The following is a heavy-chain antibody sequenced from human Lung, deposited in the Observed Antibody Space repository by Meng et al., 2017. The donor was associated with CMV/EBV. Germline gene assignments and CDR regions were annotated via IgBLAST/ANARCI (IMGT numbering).Heavy chain of an antibody. CDR1: GFTFANYA. D-gene: IGHD4-17*01. Sequence: GFTFANYAMSWVRRDPGKGLEWVAAISGRGGSNTYYADSVKGRFTISRDNSNNTLLLHMISLRAEDTAVYYCAKDRLYGDYVGYFDRWGQGTLVTVSS. CDR2: ISGRGGSNT. J-gene: IGHJ4*02. CDR3: AKDRLYGDYVGYFDR. V-gene: IGHV3-23*01.